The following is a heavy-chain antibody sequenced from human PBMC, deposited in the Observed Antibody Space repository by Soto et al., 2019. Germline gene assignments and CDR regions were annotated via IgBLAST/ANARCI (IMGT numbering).Heavy chain of an antibody. D-gene: IGHD2-15*01. CDR2: MNPNSGNT. CDR3: ARGREDIVVVVAATSFPFDY. J-gene: IGHJ4*02. Sequence: QVQLVQSGAEVKKPGASVKVSCKASGYTFTSYDINWVRQATGQGLEWMGWMNPNSGNTGYAQKFQGRVTMTRNTSISTAYMELSSLRSEDTAVYYCARGREDIVVVVAATSFPFDYWGQGTLVTVSS. V-gene: IGHV1-8*01. CDR1: GYTFTSYD.